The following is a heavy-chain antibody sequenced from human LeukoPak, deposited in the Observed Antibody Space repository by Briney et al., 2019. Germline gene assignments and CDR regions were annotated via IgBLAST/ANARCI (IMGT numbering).Heavy chain of an antibody. CDR3: ARGIAARPQGGYNWFDP. Sequence: SSETLSLTCAVYGGSFSGYYWSWIRQPPGKGLEWIGEINHSGSTNYNPSLKSRVTISVGTSKNQFSLKLSSVTAADTAVYYCARGIAARPQGGYNWFDPWGQGTLVTVSS. CDR1: GGSFSGYY. D-gene: IGHD6-6*01. J-gene: IGHJ5*02. CDR2: INHSGST. V-gene: IGHV4-34*01.